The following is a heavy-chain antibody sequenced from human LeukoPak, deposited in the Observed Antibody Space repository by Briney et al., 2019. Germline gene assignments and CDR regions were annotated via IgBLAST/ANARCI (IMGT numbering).Heavy chain of an antibody. CDR2: IIPIFGIA. CDR3: ALSGDYYDSSGVQH. J-gene: IGHJ1*01. Sequence: GASVKVSCKASGGTFSGYAISWVRQAPGQGLEWMGRIIPIFGIANYAQKFQGRVTITADKSTSTAYMELSSLRSEDTAVHYCALSGDYYDSSGVQHWGQGTLVTVSS. CDR1: GGTFSGYA. V-gene: IGHV1-69*04. D-gene: IGHD3-22*01.